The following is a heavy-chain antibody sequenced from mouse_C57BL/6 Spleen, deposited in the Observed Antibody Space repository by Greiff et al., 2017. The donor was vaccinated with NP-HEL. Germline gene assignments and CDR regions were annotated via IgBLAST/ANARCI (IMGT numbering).Heavy chain of an antibody. CDR2: IWTGGGT. J-gene: IGHJ3*01. V-gene: IGHV2-9-1*01. CDR3: ARLWGYDGGAWFAY. CDR1: GFSLTSYA. Sequence: QVQLKESGPGLVAPSQSLSITCTVSGFSLTSYAISWVRQPPGKGLEWLGVIWTGGGTTYNSALKSRLSTSKDNSKSQAFLNMNSPQTDDTARYYCARLWGYDGGAWFAYWGQGTLLTVSA. D-gene: IGHD2-2*01.